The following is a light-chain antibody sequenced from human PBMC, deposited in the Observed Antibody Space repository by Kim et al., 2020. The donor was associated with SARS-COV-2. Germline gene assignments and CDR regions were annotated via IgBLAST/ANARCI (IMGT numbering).Light chain of an antibody. CDR1: QGVGSN. CDR2: DAS. CDR3: QQRTTWLT. V-gene: IGKV3-11*01. Sequence: LTVTTGERATLACRASQGVGSNVAWYQQKPGQAPRLIMYDASSRAPGIPARFSGSGSVTDFTLTIYSLEPEDAAVYYCQQRTTWLTFGGGTKLEI. J-gene: IGKJ4*01.